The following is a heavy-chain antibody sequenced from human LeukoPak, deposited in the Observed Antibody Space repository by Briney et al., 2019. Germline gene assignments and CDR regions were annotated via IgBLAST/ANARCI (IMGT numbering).Heavy chain of an antibody. J-gene: IGHJ6*03. CDR1: GGSISSYY. D-gene: IGHD1-26*01. V-gene: IGHV4-59*01. CDR3: ARVGWELLLNYYYMDV. CDR2: IYYSGST. Sequence: SETLSLTCTVSGGSISSYYWSWIRQPPGKGLEWIGYIYYSGSTNYNPSLKSRVTISVDTSKNQFPLKLSSVTAADTAVYYCARVGWELLLNYYYMDVWGKGTTVTVSS.